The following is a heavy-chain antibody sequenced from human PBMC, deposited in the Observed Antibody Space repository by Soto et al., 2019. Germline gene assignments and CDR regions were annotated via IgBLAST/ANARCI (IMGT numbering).Heavy chain of an antibody. CDR1: GGTLTISSHG. J-gene: IGHJ6*02. D-gene: IGHD1-26*01. Sequence: QVKLVQSGAEVRKPGSSVKVSCKASGGTLTISSHGISWVRQAPGQGLEWMGGIIAMFGTANYAQKFQGRVTITADESTSTAYMELSSLRSEDTAVYYCGTVGRLGSTGAATNGMDVWGQGTTVTVSS. CDR2: IIAMFGTA. CDR3: GTVGRLGSTGAATNGMDV. V-gene: IGHV1-69*01.